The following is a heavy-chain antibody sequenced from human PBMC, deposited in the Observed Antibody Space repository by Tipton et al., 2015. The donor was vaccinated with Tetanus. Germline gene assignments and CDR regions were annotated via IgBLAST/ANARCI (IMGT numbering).Heavy chain of an antibody. J-gene: IGHJ4*02. D-gene: IGHD6-6*01. CDR2: ISSTTSYI. CDR3: ASGSSLDY. V-gene: IGHV3-21*01. Sequence: GSLRLSCAASGFTFDNYALHWVRQAPGRGLEWVSSISSTTSYIYYSDSVKGRFTISRDNAKNSLYLQTNSLTADDTAVYFCASGSSLDYWGQGTLVTVSS. CDR1: GFTFDNYA.